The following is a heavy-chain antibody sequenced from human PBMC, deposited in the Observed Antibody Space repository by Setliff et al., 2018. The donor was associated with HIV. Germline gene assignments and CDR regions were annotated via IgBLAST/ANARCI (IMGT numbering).Heavy chain of an antibody. CDR3: TRREYT. Sequence: KSSETLSLTCSVSGGSVSSSSHYWGWIRQPPGKGLEWIGSIYYSGGTFYQPSLSGRVTISVDSSKNQFFLSLTSVTAADTAVYYCTRREYTWGQGKLVTVYS. CDR2: IYYSGGT. CDR1: GGSVSSSSHY. V-gene: IGHV4-39*01. J-gene: IGHJ4*02. D-gene: IGHD6-6*01.